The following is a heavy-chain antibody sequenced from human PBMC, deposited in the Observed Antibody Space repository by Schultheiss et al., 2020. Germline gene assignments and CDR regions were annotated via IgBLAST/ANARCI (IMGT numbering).Heavy chain of an antibody. CDR2: INPNSGNT. D-gene: IGHD2-15*01. Sequence: ASVKVSCKASGYTFTGYYMHWVRQAPGQGLEWMGRINPNSGNTNYAQKLQGRVTMTTDTSTSTAYMELRSLRSDDTAVYYCARRGVAPNYYYYYMDVWGKGTTVTVSS. V-gene: IGHV1-2*06. CDR3: ARRGVAPNYYYYYMDV. CDR1: GYTFTGYY. J-gene: IGHJ6*03.